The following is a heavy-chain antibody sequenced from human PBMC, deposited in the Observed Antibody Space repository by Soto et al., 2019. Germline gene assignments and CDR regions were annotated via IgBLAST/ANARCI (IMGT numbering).Heavy chain of an antibody. Sequence: NPSETLSLTCTVSGGSISSGGYYWRWIRQHPGKGLEWIGYISCSGSTSYNPSLKSRVTISVDTSKNQFSLKLSSVTAADTAVYYCARSGVGNYDFWKWDLGNFDYWGQGTLVTVSS. CDR2: ISCSGST. D-gene: IGHD3-3*01. V-gene: IGHV4-31*03. J-gene: IGHJ4*02. CDR1: GGSISSGGYY. CDR3: ARSGVGNYDFWKWDLGNFDY.